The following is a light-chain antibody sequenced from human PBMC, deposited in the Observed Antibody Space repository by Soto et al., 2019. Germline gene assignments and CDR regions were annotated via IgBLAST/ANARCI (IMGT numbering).Light chain of an antibody. CDR1: SGHSSYT. CDR3: QTWGSGIEV. Sequence: QPVLTQSPSASASLGASVKLTCTLISGHSSYTIEWHQQQPEKGPRYLMTLNSDGNHSKGDGIPDRFSGSSSGAERYLSISSLQSEDEADYYCQTWGSGIEVVGGGTKLTVL. J-gene: IGLJ3*02. V-gene: IGLV4-69*01. CDR2: LNSDGNH.